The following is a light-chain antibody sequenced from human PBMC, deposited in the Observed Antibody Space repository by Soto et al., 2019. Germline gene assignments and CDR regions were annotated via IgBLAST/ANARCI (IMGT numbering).Light chain of an antibody. J-gene: IGLJ1*01. CDR2: SND. Sequence: QLVLTQPPSASGTPGQRVTISCSGSSSNIGSNYVYWYQQLPGTAPKLLVYSNDQRPSGVPDRFSGSKSGTSASLAISGLQPEDEADYYCATWDDSLNAYVFGPGTKLTVL. CDR3: ATWDDSLNAYV. CDR1: SSNIGSNY. V-gene: IGLV1-44*01.